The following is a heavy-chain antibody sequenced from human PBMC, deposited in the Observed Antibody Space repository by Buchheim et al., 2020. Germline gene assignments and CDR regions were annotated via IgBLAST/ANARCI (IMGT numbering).Heavy chain of an antibody. CDR3: AREGLELFDY. CDR1: GFTFSSYS. CDR2: ISSSSTI. Sequence: EVQLVESGGGLVQPGGSLRLSCAASGFTFSSYSMNWVRQAPGKGLEWVSYISSSSTIYYADSVKGRFTISRDNAKNSLYLQMNSLRAEDTAVYYCAREGLELFDYWGQGTL. V-gene: IGHV3-48*04. D-gene: IGHD1-1*01. J-gene: IGHJ4*02.